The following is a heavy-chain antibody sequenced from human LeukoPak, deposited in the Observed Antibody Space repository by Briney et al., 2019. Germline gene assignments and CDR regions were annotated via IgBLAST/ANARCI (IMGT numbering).Heavy chain of an antibody. J-gene: IGHJ4*02. V-gene: IGHV3-23*01. D-gene: IGHD6-19*01. CDR1: GISFTNYA. Sequence: GGSLRLSCAASGISFTNYAMSWVRQAPARGLEWVSSLRGNGDTFFADSVKGRFTLSRDNSKNTLYLQMNSLRAEDTAVYYCAKDASSGWYAYFDYWGQGTLVTVSS. CDR2: LRGNGDT. CDR3: AKDASSGWYAYFDY.